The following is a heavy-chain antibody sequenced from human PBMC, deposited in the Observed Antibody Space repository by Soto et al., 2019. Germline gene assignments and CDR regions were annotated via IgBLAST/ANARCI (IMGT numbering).Heavy chain of an antibody. D-gene: IGHD6-19*01. Sequence: SGHTVLHPTYTLTLTCPFSLFSLSTTAAAVDWIGQPPGNALEWLPLLHRDHDKPYSPSLKTRLTNTKDTSKNQVVLTMTNMDPVDTVTYCCAHSQYSSGCYQCFQHWGQGTLVTVSS. J-gene: IGHJ1*01. CDR1: LFSLSTTAAA. V-gene: IGHV2-5*02. CDR2: LHRDHDK. CDR3: AHSQYSSGCYQCFQH.